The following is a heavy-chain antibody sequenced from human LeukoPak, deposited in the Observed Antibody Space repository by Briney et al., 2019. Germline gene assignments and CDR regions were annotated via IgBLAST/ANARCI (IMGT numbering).Heavy chain of an antibody. CDR2: IYHSGKT. V-gene: IGHV4-38-2*02. D-gene: IGHD2-8*01. Sequence: PSETLSLTCTVSGYSISSGYNWGWIRQPPGKGLEWIGSIYHSGKTYYNPSLKSRVTISVDTSKNQFSLKLSSVTAADTAVYYCARVGRYCTNGVCYSYYYMDVWGKGTTVTVSS. CDR1: GYSISSGYN. CDR3: ARVGRYCTNGVCYSYYYMDV. J-gene: IGHJ6*03.